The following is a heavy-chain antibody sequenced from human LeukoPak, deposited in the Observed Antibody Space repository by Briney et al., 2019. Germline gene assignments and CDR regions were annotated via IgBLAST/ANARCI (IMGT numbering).Heavy chain of an antibody. V-gene: IGHV4-39*07. CDR1: GGSISTSNYY. D-gene: IGHD3-16*02. CDR2: INHSGST. Sequence: SETLSLTCTVSGGSISTSNYYWGWIRQPPGKGLEWIGEINHSGSTNYNPSLKSRVTISVDTSKNQFSLKLSSVTAADTAVYYCARSCPSYDYVWGSYRYPYYFDYWGQGTLVTVSS. J-gene: IGHJ4*02. CDR3: ARSCPSYDYVWGSYRYPYYFDY.